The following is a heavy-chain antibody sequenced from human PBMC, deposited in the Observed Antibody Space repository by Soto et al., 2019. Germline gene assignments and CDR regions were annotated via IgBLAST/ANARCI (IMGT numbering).Heavy chain of an antibody. J-gene: IGHJ4*02. Sequence: GASVKVSCKASGGTFSRYAISWVRQAPGQGLEWMGGIIPIFGTANYAQKFQGRVTITADESTRTAYMELSSLRSEDTAMYYCARDATLYDSSGYYYLYWGQGTLVTAPQ. D-gene: IGHD3-22*01. CDR3: ARDATLYDSSGYYYLY. V-gene: IGHV1-69*13. CDR1: GGTFSRYA. CDR2: IIPIFGTA.